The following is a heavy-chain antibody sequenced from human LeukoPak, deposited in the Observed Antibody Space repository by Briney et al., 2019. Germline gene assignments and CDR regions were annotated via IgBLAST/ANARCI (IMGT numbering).Heavy chain of an antibody. CDR2: IKTKPNNYAT. V-gene: IGHV3-73*01. J-gene: IGHJ3*02. Sequence: GGSLRLSCAASGFTFSGSAIHWIRQASGKGLEWVGRIKTKPNNYATAYTASVKGRFTISRDNSKNTLYLQMNSLRAEDTAVYYCARDRSVTMVPHFFDIWGQGTMVTVSS. CDR3: ARDRSVTMVPHFFDI. CDR1: GFTFSGSA. D-gene: IGHD3-10*01.